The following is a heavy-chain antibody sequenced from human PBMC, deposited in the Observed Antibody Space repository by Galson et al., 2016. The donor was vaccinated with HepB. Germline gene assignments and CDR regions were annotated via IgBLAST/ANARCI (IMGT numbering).Heavy chain of an antibody. V-gene: IGHV3-7*04. CDR3: ARGAVGGYFGELSDY. Sequence: SLRLSCAASGFTLNNFWMTWVRQAPGKGLEWLAKIKQDGSEKYYADSVKGRFTISRDNAKNSVYLEMNNLRVEDTALYYCARGAVGGYFGELSDYWGLGTLVTVSS. D-gene: IGHD3-10*01. CDR1: GFTLNNFW. CDR2: IKQDGSEK. J-gene: IGHJ4*02.